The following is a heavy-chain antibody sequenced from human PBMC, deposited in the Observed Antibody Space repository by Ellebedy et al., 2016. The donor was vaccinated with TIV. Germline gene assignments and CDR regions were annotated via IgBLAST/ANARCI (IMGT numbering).Heavy chain of an antibody. Sequence: GESLKISCAASGLTLSTSSMNWVRQSPGKGLEWLSYISASGATIYYADAVKGRFTISRDNARDLLYLQMSSLRAEETAIYYCAKLAGISSWYAEYWGQGTLVTVSS. D-gene: IGHD6-13*01. CDR2: ISASGATI. CDR1: GLTLSTSS. V-gene: IGHV3-48*04. J-gene: IGHJ4*02. CDR3: AKLAGISSWYAEY.